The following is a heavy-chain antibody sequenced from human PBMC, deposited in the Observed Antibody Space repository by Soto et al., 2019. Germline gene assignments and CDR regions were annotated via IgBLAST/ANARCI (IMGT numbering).Heavy chain of an antibody. CDR2: IYYSGST. V-gene: IGHV4-31*03. CDR3: ARDPLT. J-gene: IGHJ4*02. Sequence: QVQLQESGPGLVKPSQTLSLTCTVSGGSISSGGYSWNWIRQPPGKGLEWIGYIYYSGSTYYNPPLKSRVTISVDTSKHQFSLKLSSVTAADTAVYYCARDPLTWGQGTLVTVSS. CDR1: GGSISSGGYS.